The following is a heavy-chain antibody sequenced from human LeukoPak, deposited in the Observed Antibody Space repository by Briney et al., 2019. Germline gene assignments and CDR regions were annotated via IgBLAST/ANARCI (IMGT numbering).Heavy chain of an antibody. J-gene: IGHJ5*02. CDR3: ARQDTYQLLGVGWFDP. CDR1: GYSFTNYW. V-gene: IGHV5-51*01. CDR2: IYPGDSDT. Sequence: GESLKISCKGSGYSFTNYWIGWVRQMPGKGLEWMGIIYPGDSDTKYSPSFQGQVTISADKSISTAYLQWSSLKASDTAMYYCARQDTYQLLGVGWFDPWGQGTLVTVSS. D-gene: IGHD2-2*01.